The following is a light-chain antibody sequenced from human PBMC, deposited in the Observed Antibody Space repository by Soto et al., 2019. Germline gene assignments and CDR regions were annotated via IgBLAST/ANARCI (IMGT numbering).Light chain of an antibody. CDR1: QSVRSW. CDR3: QQYDRWFSIT. CDR2: DAS. Sequence: DIQMTQSPSTLSASVGDRVTITCRASQSVRSWLAWYQQKPRRAPKFLIYDASDLEAGVPSRFSGSGSGTEFTLTISRLEPEDFAVYYCQQYDRWFSITFGQGTRLEI. J-gene: IGKJ5*01. V-gene: IGKV1-5*01.